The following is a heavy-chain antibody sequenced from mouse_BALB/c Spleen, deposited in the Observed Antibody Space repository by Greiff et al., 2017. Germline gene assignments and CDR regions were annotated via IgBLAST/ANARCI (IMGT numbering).Heavy chain of an antibody. CDR3: TREATATDAMDY. CDR2: IRLKSNNYAT. Sequence: EVKLVESGGGLVQPGGSMKLSCVASGFTFSNYWMNWVRQSPEKGLEWVAEIRLKSNNYATHYAESVKGRFTISRDDSKSSVYLQMNNLRAEDTGIYYCTREATATDAMDYWGQGTSVTVSS. V-gene: IGHV6-6*02. CDR1: GFTFSNYW. J-gene: IGHJ4*01. D-gene: IGHD1-2*01.